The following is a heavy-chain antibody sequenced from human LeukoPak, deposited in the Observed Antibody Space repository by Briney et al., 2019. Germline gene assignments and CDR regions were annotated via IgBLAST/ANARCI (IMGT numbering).Heavy chain of an antibody. V-gene: IGHV3-23*01. CDR3: AKEGFGLMAFNKYYYYGMDV. J-gene: IGHJ6*02. CDR1: GFTFSSYA. Sequence: PGGSLRLSCAASGFTFSSYAMSWVRQAPGKGLEWVSAISGSGGSTYYADSVKGRFTISRDNSKNTLYLQMNSLRAEDTAVYYCAKEGFGLMAFNKYYYYGMDVWGQGTTVTVSS. D-gene: IGHD3/OR15-3a*01. CDR2: ISGSGGST.